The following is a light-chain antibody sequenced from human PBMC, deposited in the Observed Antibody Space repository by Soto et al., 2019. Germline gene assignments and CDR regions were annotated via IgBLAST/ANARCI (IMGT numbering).Light chain of an antibody. J-gene: IGKJ1*01. CDR1: QSVTTN. CDR2: GAS. CDR3: QQYNNWPPWT. Sequence: EVVMTQSPATLSVSPGERATLSCRASQSVTTNMAWYQQKPGQAPRLLIYGASTRATGIPARFSGSGSGTDFTLPISSLQSEDFAVYYCQQYNNWPPWTFGQGTKVDIK. V-gene: IGKV3-15*01.